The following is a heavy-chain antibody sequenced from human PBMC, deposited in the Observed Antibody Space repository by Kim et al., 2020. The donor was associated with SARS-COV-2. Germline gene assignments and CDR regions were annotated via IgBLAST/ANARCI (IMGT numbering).Heavy chain of an antibody. V-gene: IGHV5-10-1*01. D-gene: IGHD3-22*01. CDR2: IDPSDSYT. CDR1: GYSFTSYW. Sequence: GESLKISCKGSGYSFTSYWISWVRQMPGKGLEWMGRIDPSDSYTNYSPSFQGHVTISADKSISTAYLQWSSLKASDTAMYYCARLREDYYDSSGYYWYFDLWGRGTLVTVSS. CDR3: ARLREDYYDSSGYYWYFDL. J-gene: IGHJ2*01.